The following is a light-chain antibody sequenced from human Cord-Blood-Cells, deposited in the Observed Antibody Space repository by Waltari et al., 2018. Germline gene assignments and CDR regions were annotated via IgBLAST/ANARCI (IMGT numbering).Light chain of an antibody. CDR1: SSDVGGYNY. Sequence: QSALTQPASVSGSPGQSITISCTGTSSDVGGYNYVSWYQQHPGKAPKLMIYDVSNRPSGVSNRFSGSKSGNTASLTISGLQAEDEADYYCSSYTCSSTLGFGTGTKVTVL. CDR3: SSYTCSSTLG. CDR2: DVS. V-gene: IGLV2-14*03. J-gene: IGLJ1*01.